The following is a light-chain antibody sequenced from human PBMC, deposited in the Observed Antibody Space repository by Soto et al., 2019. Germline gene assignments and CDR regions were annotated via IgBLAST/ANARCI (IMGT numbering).Light chain of an antibody. CDR2: GAS. CDR1: QTVSDNY. V-gene: IGKV3-20*01. Sequence: EIVLTQSPGALSLSPGERATLSCRASQTVSDNYLAWYQQKPGQAPRLLIYGASTRATGIPDRFSDSGSGTDFTLTISRLDPEDFAVYYCQQYGGSPRVSFGGGTKVEIK. CDR3: QQYGGSPRVS. J-gene: IGKJ4*01.